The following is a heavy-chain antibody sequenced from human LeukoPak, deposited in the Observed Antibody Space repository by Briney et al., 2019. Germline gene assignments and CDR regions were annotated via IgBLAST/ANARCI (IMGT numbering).Heavy chain of an antibody. CDR3: AHSEDYYDNSALDY. CDR2: IYWNDDK. Sequence: SGPTLVHPTQTLTLTCTFSGFSRSTSGVGVGWIRQPPGKALEWLALIYWNDDKRYSPSLKSRLTITKDTYKNQVVLTKTNMDTVETATYYCAHSEDYYDNSALDYWGQGTLVTVSS. J-gene: IGHJ4*02. D-gene: IGHD3-22*01. V-gene: IGHV2-5*01. CDR1: GFSRSTSGVG.